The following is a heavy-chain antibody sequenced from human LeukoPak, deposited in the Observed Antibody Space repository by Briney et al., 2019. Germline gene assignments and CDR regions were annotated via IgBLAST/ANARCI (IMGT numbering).Heavy chain of an antibody. D-gene: IGHD1-26*01. V-gene: IGHV4-59*01. CDR1: GGSISSYY. J-gene: IGHJ4*02. Sequence: PSETLSLTCTVSGGSISSYYWSWIRQPPGKGLERIGYIYYSGSTNYNPSLKSRVTISVDTSKNQFSLKLSSVTAADTAVYYSARLASGSYGPLTPFDYWGQGTLVTVSS. CDR2: IYYSGST. CDR3: ARLASGSYGPLTPFDY.